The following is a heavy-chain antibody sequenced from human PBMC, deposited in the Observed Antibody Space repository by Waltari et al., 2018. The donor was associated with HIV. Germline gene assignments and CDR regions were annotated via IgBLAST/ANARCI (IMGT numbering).Heavy chain of an antibody. V-gene: IGHV4-34*01. CDR1: GGSFSGYY. Sequence: QVQLQQWGAGLLKPSATLSLPCAVYGGSFSGYYWGWIRPPPGKGLEWIGEINHSGSTNYNPSLKSRVTISVDTSKNQFSLKLSSVTAADTAVYYCARGPPYYYDSSGYPPDYWGQGTLVTVSS. J-gene: IGHJ4*02. CDR2: INHSGST. CDR3: ARGPPYYYDSSGYPPDY. D-gene: IGHD3-22*01.